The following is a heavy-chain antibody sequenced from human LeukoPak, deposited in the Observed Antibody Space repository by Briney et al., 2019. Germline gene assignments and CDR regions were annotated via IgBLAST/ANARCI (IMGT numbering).Heavy chain of an antibody. D-gene: IGHD6-19*01. J-gene: IGHJ5*02. V-gene: IGHV3-21*01. CDR1: GFTFSSYS. CDR2: ISSSSNYI. Sequence: GGSLRLSCAASGFTFSSYSMNWVRQAPGRGLEWVSSISSSSNYIYYADSVKGRFTISRDKAKNSLYLQMNSLRAEDTAVYYCARNTVAGPARWFDPWGQGTLVTVSS. CDR3: ARNTVAGPARWFDP.